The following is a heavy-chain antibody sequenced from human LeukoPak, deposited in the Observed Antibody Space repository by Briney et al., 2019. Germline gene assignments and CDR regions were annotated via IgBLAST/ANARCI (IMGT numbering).Heavy chain of an antibody. J-gene: IGHJ4*02. CDR3: ATGSVQGGYCSGGSCYPSDY. D-gene: IGHD2-15*01. V-gene: IGHV3-74*01. Sequence: GGCLRLSCEASGFTFSSYAMGWVRQAPGKGLGWVSRINSDGSSTSYADSVKGRFTISRDNAKNTLYLPMNSLRAEDTAVYYCATGSVQGGYCSGGSCYPSDYWGQGTLVTVSS. CDR1: GFTFSSYA. CDR2: INSDGSST.